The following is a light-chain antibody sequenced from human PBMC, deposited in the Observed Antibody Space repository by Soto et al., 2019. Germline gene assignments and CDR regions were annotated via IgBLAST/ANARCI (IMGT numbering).Light chain of an antibody. Sequence: QSALTQPASVSGSPGQSITISCTGTSSDVGAYDYVSWYQQHPGKAPKLMIFDVSNRPSGVSNRFSGSKSANTAALAISGLQAEDEADYYCSSYTSSTTPVFGGGTKVTVL. CDR1: SSDVGAYDY. CDR3: SSYTSSTTPV. CDR2: DVS. J-gene: IGLJ2*01. V-gene: IGLV2-14*01.